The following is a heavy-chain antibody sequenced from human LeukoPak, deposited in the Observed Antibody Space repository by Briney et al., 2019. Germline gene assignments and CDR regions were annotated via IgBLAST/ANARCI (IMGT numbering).Heavy chain of an antibody. D-gene: IGHD5-24*01. V-gene: IGHV1-2*06. Sequence: ASVKVSCKASGGTFSSYAISWVRQAPGQGLEWMGRINPNSGGTNYAQKFQGRVTMTRDTSISTAYMELSRLRSDDTAVYYCARVWDGYNYGWFDPWGRGTLVTVSS. J-gene: IGHJ5*02. CDR2: INPNSGGT. CDR1: GGTFSSYA. CDR3: ARVWDGYNYGWFDP.